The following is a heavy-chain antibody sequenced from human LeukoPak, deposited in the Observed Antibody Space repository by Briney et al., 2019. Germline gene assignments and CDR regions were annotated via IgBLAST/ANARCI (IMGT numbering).Heavy chain of an antibody. CDR1: GFSFGNYF. Sequence: PGGSLRLSCAASGFSFGNYFMHWVRQAPGKGLIWVSRINPDGSTIYYADSVKGRFTISRDNVGSSLYLEMNSLSVEDKALYYCTRGLSGTHNAFDLWGQGTLVTVSS. CDR3: TRGLSGTHNAFDL. CDR2: INPDGSTI. V-gene: IGHV3-74*01. D-gene: IGHD1-26*01. J-gene: IGHJ3*01.